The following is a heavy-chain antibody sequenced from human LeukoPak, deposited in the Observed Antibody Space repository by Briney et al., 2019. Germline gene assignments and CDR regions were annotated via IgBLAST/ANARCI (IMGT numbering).Heavy chain of an antibody. J-gene: IGHJ3*02. D-gene: IGHD2-2*01. CDR3: AKDLSSSTPIAFDI. CDR2: IYSGGST. Sequence: GGSLRLSCEASGFTFSSYTMTWVRQAPGKGLEWVSVIYSGGSTYYADSVKGRFTISRDSSKNTLYLQMNSLRAEDTAVYYCAKDLSSSTPIAFDIWGQGTMVTVSS. CDR1: GFTFSSYT. V-gene: IGHV3-23*03.